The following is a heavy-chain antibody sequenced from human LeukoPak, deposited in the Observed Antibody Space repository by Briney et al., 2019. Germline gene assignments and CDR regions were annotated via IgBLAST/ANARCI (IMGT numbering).Heavy chain of an antibody. CDR2: ISSSSSYT. J-gene: IGHJ4*02. CDR1: GFTFSDCY. D-gene: IGHD1-26*01. Sequence: GGSLRLSCAASGFTFSDCYMSWIRQAPGKGLEWVSYISSSSSYTNYADSVKGRFTISRDNAKNSLYLQMNSLRAEGTAVYYCARDKWELLLFDYWGQGTLVTVSS. CDR3: ARDKWELLLFDY. V-gene: IGHV3-11*06.